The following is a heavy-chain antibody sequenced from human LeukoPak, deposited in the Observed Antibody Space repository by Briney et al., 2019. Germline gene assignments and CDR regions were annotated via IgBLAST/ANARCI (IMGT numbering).Heavy chain of an antibody. J-gene: IGHJ2*01. D-gene: IGHD4-17*01. CDR3: ATDMVVYGDQGSWYFDL. Sequence: GGSLRLSCAASGFTFSSYAMSWVRQAPGKGLEWVSAISGSGGSTYYADSVKGRFTISRDNSKNTLYLQMNSLRAEDTAVYYCATDMVVYGDQGSWYFDLWGRGTLVTVSS. CDR1: GFTFSSYA. CDR2: ISGSGGST. V-gene: IGHV3-23*01.